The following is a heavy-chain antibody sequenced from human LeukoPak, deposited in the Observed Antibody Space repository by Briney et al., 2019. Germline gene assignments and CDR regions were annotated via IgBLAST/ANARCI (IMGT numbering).Heavy chain of an antibody. Sequence: EASVKVSCKASGYTFTDFALHWVHQAPGQSLEWMGWINPGSGDTKSSQKFRDRVTITRDTSANTAYMQLTRLKSEDTAVYYCVRDYPYGSGIVRVDSWGQGTLVTVSS. V-gene: IGHV1-3*01. D-gene: IGHD3-10*01. CDR3: VRDYPYGSGIVRVDS. J-gene: IGHJ4*02. CDR2: INPGSGDT. CDR1: GYTFTDFA.